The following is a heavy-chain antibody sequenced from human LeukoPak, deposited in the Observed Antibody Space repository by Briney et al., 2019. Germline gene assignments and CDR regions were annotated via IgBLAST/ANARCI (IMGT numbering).Heavy chain of an antibody. CDR2: IYTSGST. V-gene: IGHV4-4*07. J-gene: IGHJ5*02. Sequence: SETLSLTCTVSGGSISNYYWTWIWQPAGKGLEWIGRIYTSGSTNYNPSLTRRVTMSVDTSNNQLSLKLSSVTAADTAVYYCARASAGYWFDPWGQGTLVTVSS. D-gene: IGHD3-22*01. CDR3: ARASAGYWFDP. CDR1: GGSISNYY.